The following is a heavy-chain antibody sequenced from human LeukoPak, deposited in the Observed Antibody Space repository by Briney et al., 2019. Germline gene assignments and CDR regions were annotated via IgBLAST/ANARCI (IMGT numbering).Heavy chain of an antibody. J-gene: IGHJ4*02. CDR1: GGSISSSSYY. Sequence: SETLSLTCTVSGGSISSSSYYWGWIRQPPGKGLEWIGSIYYSGSTYYNPSLKSRVTISVDTSKNQFSLKLSSVTAADTAVYYCAREGTGDGTDYWGQGTLVTVSS. V-gene: IGHV4-39*02. D-gene: IGHD7-27*01. CDR2: IYYSGST. CDR3: AREGTGDGTDY.